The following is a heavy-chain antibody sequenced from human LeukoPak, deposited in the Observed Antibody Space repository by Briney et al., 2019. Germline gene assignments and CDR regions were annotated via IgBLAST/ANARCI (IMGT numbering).Heavy chain of an antibody. CDR3: AREGRCSSTSCYTGYYYYYYMDV. CDR2: IIPIFGTA. Sequence: SVKVSCKASGGTFSSYAISWVRQAPGQGLEWMGGIIPIFGTANYAQKFQGRVTITADESTSTAYMELSSLRSEDTAVYYCAREGRCSSTSCYTGYYYYYYMDVWGKGTTVTVSS. D-gene: IGHD2-2*02. CDR1: GGTFSSYA. V-gene: IGHV1-69*13. J-gene: IGHJ6*03.